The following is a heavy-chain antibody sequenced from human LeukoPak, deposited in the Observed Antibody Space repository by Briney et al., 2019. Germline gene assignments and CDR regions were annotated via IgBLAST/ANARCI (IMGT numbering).Heavy chain of an antibody. D-gene: IGHD6-13*01. CDR3: ARNTGSSLYPEYFHH. CDR2: ISYSGST. J-gene: IGHJ1*01. V-gene: IGHV4-59*01. CDR1: GDSISGYY. Sequence: SETLSLTCSVSGDSISGYYWSWLRQPPGKGPECIGYISYSGSTKYSPSLKSRVTISTDTSRNQFSLKVTSVTAADTAVYYCARNTGSSLYPEYFHHWGQGTLVTVSS.